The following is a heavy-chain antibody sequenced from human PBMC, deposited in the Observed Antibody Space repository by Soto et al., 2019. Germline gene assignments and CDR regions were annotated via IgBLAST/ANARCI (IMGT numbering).Heavy chain of an antibody. CDR1: GGSLSNYY. D-gene: IGHD2-21*01. J-gene: IGHJ4*02. V-gene: IGHV4-34*01. Sequence: SETLSLTCAVSGGSLSNYYWSWIRQPPGKGLEWIGEIYHSGGTNYNPSLKSRVTISVDTPKNQFSLKLSTVTAADTAVYYCATSKIYFFQCGGSHYVPLGFWGQGTLVTVSS. CDR3: ATSKIYFFQCGGSHYVPLGF. CDR2: IYHSGGT.